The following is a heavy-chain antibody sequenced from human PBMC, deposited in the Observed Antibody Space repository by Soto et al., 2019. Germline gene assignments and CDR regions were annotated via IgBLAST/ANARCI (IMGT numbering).Heavy chain of an antibody. CDR3: SRLANSNRSTRYYVDY. J-gene: IGHJ4*02. D-gene: IGHD2-21*01. Sequence: PSETLSLTCAVSGGSISSGNWWSWVRQPPGKGLDWIGEVHRSGSTNYNPSLKSRVTISVDESKSQFSLKLSSVTAACTAVSYCSRLANSNRSTRYYVDYWGQGPLVTVCS. CDR1: GGSISSGNW. V-gene: IGHV4-4*02. CDR2: VHRSGST.